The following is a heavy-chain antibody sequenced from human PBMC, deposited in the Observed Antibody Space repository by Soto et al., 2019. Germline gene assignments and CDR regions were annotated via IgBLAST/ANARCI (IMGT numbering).Heavy chain of an antibody. Sequence: QVQLVQSGAEVKKPGASVTVSCKTSGYTFSTIGITWVRQAPGQGLEWMGWISPHKGHTYYAQRLQGRVTMTTDTSTSTAYMELRGLRSDDTAVYFCARDLDPSGSYYTNYWGQGTLVTVSS. V-gene: IGHV1-18*01. CDR3: ARDLDPSGSYYTNY. J-gene: IGHJ4*02. CDR2: ISPHKGHT. D-gene: IGHD3-10*01. CDR1: GYTFSTIG.